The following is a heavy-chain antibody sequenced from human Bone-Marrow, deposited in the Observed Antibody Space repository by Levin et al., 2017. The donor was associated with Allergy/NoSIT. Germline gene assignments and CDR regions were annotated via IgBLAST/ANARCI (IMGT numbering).Heavy chain of an antibody. D-gene: IGHD6-6*01. Sequence: GESLKISCAASGFTFSSYWMHWVRQAPGKGLVWVSRINSDGSSTSYADSVKGRFTISRDNAKNTLYLQMNSLRAEDTAVYYCARDGLEYSKYNWFDPWGQGTLVTVSS. V-gene: IGHV3-74*01. CDR2: INSDGSST. CDR1: GFTFSSYW. CDR3: ARDGLEYSKYNWFDP. J-gene: IGHJ5*02.